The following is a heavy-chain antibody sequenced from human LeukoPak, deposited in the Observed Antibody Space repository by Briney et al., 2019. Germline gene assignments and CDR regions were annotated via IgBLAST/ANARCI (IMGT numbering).Heavy chain of an antibody. D-gene: IGHD7-27*01. CDR3: VRRKANWGFFDY. CDR2: IYSGGNT. CDR1: GFTVSVNY. V-gene: IGHV3-66*01. Sequence: GGSVRLSCAAFGFTVSVNYMSWVRQAPGKGLECVSVIYSGGNTYYADSVKGRFTISRDNSKNTLYLQMNSLRAEDTAVYYCVRRKANWGFFDYWGQGTLVTVSS. J-gene: IGHJ4*02.